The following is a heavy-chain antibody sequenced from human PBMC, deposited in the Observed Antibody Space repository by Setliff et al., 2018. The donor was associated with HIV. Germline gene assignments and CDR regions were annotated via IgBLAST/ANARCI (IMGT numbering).Heavy chain of an antibody. CDR2: IIPMFGTL. V-gene: IGHV1-69*05. D-gene: IGHD1-26*01. Sequence: SVKVSCKASGGTFSSYAINWVRQAPGQGLQWMGGIIPMFGTLNFAQKFRGRVTISTDDSTSTAYMELNSLRSEDTAVYYCARGHSHGYGYSGSYGPFDIWGQGTMVTVSS. J-gene: IGHJ3*02. CDR3: ARGHSHGYGYSGSYGPFDI. CDR1: GGTFSSYA.